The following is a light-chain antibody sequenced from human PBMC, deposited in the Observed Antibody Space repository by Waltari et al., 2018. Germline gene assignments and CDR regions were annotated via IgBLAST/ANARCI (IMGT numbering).Light chain of an antibody. CDR2: KIS. Sequence: QSALTQPASVSGSPGQSITIPCTGTTSDVGNYNLVSWFRQHPGQAPKLVVYKISRRPAGVSARFSGSKSGNTASLTISGLHLEDEADYYCCSYAGGGSWVFGGGTKLTVL. V-gene: IGLV2-23*02. CDR3: CSYAGGGSWV. J-gene: IGLJ3*02. CDR1: TSDVGNYNL.